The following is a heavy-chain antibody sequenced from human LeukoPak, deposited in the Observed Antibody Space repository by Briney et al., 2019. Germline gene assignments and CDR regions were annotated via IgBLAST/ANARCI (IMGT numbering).Heavy chain of an antibody. V-gene: IGHV3-20*04. D-gene: IGHD3-22*01. CDR1: GFTFSSYW. Sequence: PGGSLRLSCAASGFTFSSYWMHWVRQAPGKGLEWVSGINWNGGSTGYADSVKGRFTISRDNAKNSLYLQMNSLRAEDTALYYCARGLAYYYDSSGYNDYWGQGTLVTVSS. J-gene: IGHJ4*02. CDR3: ARGLAYYYDSSGYNDY. CDR2: INWNGGST.